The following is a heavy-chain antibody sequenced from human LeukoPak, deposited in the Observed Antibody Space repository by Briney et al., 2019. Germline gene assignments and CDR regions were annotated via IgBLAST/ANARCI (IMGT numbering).Heavy chain of an antibody. CDR2: IGVAGDT. J-gene: IGHJ3*02. Sequence: GGSLRLSCAASGYAFSTYDMHWVRQATGKGLEWVSAIGVAGDTYYPGSVKGRFTISRENAKNSLYLQMNSLRAGDTAVYYCARGFVHAFDIWGQGTMVTVSS. D-gene: IGHD6-6*01. CDR1: GYAFSTYD. V-gene: IGHV3-13*04. CDR3: ARGFVHAFDI.